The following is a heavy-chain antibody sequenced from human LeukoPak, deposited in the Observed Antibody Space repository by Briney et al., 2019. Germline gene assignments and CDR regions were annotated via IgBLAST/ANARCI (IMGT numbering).Heavy chain of an antibody. CDR1: GFTFSRYW. CDR3: ARVGALNYYGDYAKVDY. D-gene: IGHD4-17*01. Sequence: GGSLRLSCAVSGFTFSRYWMHWVRQAPGKGLVWVSRINSDGSSTSYADSVKGRFTISRDNAKNTLYLQMNSLRAEDTAVYYCARVGALNYYGDYAKVDYWGQGTLVTVSS. J-gene: IGHJ4*02. CDR2: INSDGSST. V-gene: IGHV3-74*01.